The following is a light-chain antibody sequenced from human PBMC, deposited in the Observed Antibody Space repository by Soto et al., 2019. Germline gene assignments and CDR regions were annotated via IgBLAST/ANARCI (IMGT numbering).Light chain of an antibody. CDR2: DAS. J-gene: IGKJ1*01. V-gene: IGKV1-5*01. CDR3: QQYNIHST. CDR1: QSISSW. Sequence: DIKMTHSPSSLPASVGDRLTITCRASQSISSWSAWYQQRPGNAPKLLIYDASSLQSGGPRRFSGSGSGKEFTLTISSLPPDDLAYYCYQQYNIHSTFGQGTKVDI.